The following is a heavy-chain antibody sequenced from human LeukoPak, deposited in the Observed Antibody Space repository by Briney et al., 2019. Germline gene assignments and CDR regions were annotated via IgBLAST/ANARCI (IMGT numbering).Heavy chain of an antibody. Sequence: SETLSLTCTVSGGSISSGDYYWSWIRQPPGKGLEWIGYIYYSGSTYYNPSLKSRVTISVDTSKNQFPLKLSSVTAADTAVYYCARVGCSGGSCYPGDYWGQGTLVTVSS. V-gene: IGHV4-30-4*01. CDR1: GGSISSGDYY. CDR2: IYYSGST. CDR3: ARVGCSGGSCYPGDY. D-gene: IGHD2-15*01. J-gene: IGHJ4*02.